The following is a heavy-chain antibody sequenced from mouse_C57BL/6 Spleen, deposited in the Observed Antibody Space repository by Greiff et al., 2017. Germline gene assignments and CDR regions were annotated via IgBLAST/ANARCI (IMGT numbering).Heavy chain of an antibody. D-gene: IGHD1-1*01. CDR2: ISSGSSTI. CDR3: ARLGYYGSSHYFDY. Sequence: EVQLVESGGGLVKPGGSLKLSCAASGFTFSDYGMHWVRQAPEKGLEWVAYISSGSSTIYYADTVKGRFTISRDNAKNTLFLQMTSLRSEDTAMYYCARLGYYGSSHYFDYWGQGTTLTVSS. J-gene: IGHJ2*01. CDR1: GFTFSDYG. V-gene: IGHV5-17*01.